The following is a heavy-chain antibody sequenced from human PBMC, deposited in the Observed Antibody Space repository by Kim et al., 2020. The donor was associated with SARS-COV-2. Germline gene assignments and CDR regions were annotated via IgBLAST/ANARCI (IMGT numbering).Heavy chain of an antibody. Sequence: SETLSLTCTVSGGSISSYYWSWIRQPAGKGLEWIGRIYTSGSTNYNPSLKSRVTMSLDTSKNQFSLKLSSVTAADTAVYYCARLPYYYDSSPRGDHGMDVWGEGTTVTVSS. J-gene: IGHJ6*04. D-gene: IGHD3-22*01. CDR3: ARLPYYYDSSPRGDHGMDV. V-gene: IGHV4-4*07. CDR2: IYTSGST. CDR1: GGSISSYY.